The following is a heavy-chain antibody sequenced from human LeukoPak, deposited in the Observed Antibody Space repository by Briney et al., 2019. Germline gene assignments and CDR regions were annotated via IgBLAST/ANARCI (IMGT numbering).Heavy chain of an antibody. CDR3: ARTYYSGSGTYQRWFDP. Sequence: PGGSLRLSCVASGFTFSSHWMTWVRQAPGKGLEWVANIKQGGSEKHYVDSVKGRFTISRDDAKNSLYLQMSSLRAEDTAVYYCARTYYSGSGTYQRWFDPWGQGTLVTVSS. CDR2: IKQGGSEK. D-gene: IGHD3-10*01. V-gene: IGHV3-7*05. CDR1: GFTFSSHW. J-gene: IGHJ5*02.